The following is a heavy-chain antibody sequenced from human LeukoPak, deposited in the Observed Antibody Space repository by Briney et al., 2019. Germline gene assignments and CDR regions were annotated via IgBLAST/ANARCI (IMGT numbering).Heavy chain of an antibody. Sequence: GGSLRLSCAASGFTVSSNYMSWVRQAPGKGLEWVSVIYSGGSTFYADSVKGRFSISRDNSKNTLYLQMNSLRAEDTAVYYCARGYYYDSSAYYVADYWGQGTLVTVSS. J-gene: IGHJ4*02. CDR2: IYSGGST. V-gene: IGHV3-53*05. CDR1: GFTVSSNY. D-gene: IGHD3-22*01. CDR3: ARGYYYDSSAYYVADY.